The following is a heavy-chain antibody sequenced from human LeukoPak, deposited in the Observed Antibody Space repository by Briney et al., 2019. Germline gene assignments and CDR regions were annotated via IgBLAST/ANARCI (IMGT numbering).Heavy chain of an antibody. CDR2: IYYSGST. CDR3: ARARCSGGSCYSAPFDY. J-gene: IGHJ4*02. V-gene: IGHV4-59*01. Sequence: SETLSLTCTVSGGSISSYYWSWIRQPPGKGLEWIGYIYYSGSTNYNPSLKSRVTISVDTSKNQFSPKLSSVTAADTAVYYCARARCSGGSCYSAPFDYWGQGTLVTVSS. CDR1: GGSISSYY. D-gene: IGHD2-15*01.